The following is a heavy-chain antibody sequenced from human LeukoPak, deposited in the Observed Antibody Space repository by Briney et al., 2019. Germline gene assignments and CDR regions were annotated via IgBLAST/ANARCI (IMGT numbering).Heavy chain of an antibody. CDR2: IGTAGDT. J-gene: IGHJ5*02. D-gene: IGHD2-15*01. CDR3: ARGSGGINWFDP. Sequence: PGGSLRLSCAASGFTFSSYDMHWVRQATGKGLEWVSAIGTAGDTYYPGSVKGRFTISRENAKNSLYLQMNSLRAGGTAVYYCARGSGGINWFDPWGQGTLVTVSS. V-gene: IGHV3-13*01. CDR1: GFTFSSYD.